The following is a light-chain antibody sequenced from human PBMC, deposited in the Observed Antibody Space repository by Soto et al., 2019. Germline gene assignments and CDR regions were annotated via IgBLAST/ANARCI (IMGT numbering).Light chain of an antibody. V-gene: IGLV2-23*01. CDR2: EGT. CDR1: GNDVGSYNL. CDR3: CSYADTNTYL. J-gene: IGLJ1*01. Sequence: QSVLTQPASVSGSPGQSITLSCTGTGNDVGSYNLVSWYQHHPGKAPKLIIYEGTKWPSGVSNRFSGSKAGNTASLTISGLQAEDEADYYCCSYADTNTYLCGTGTKVTVL.